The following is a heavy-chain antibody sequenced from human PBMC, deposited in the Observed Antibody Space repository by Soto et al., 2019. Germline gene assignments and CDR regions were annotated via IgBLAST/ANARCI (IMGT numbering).Heavy chain of an antibody. D-gene: IGHD6-13*01. J-gene: IGHJ4*02. CDR2: INAGNGNT. CDR3: ARRAAGFDY. V-gene: IGHV1-3*05. CDR1: GYTFTSYA. Sequence: QVQFVQSGAEEKKPGASVKVACKASGYTFTSYARHWVRQAPGQRLEWMGWINAGNGNTKYSQKFQGRVSITRDTSASTAYMELGSLRSEDTAVYYCARRAAGFDYWGQGTLVTVSS.